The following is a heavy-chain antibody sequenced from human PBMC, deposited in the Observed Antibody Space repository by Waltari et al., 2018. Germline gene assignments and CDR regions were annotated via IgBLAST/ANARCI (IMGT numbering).Heavy chain of an antibody. V-gene: IGHV3-33*01. CDR3: ARERRLVGATRALDY. D-gene: IGHD1-26*01. J-gene: IGHJ4*02. CDR1: GFTFSSYG. CDR2: IWYYGSNK. Sequence: QVQLVESGGGVVQPGRSLRLSCAASGFTFSSYGMHWVRQAPGKGLEWVAVIWYYGSNKYYADSVKGRFTISRDNSKNTLYLQMNSLRAEDTAVYYCARERRLVGATRALDYWGQGTLVTVSS.